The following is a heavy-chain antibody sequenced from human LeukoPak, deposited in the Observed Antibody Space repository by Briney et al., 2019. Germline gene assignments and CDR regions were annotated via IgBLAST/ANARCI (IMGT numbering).Heavy chain of an antibody. D-gene: IGHD3-3*01. V-gene: IGHV3-21*01. J-gene: IGHJ6*03. CDR1: GFTFSSYS. CDR3: ARSTGEDDFWSGDYYYYMDV. Sequence: GGSLRLSCAASGFTFSSYSMNWVRQAPGKGLEWVSSISSSSSYIYYADSVKGRFTISRDNAKNSLYLQMNSLRAEDTAVYYCARSTGEDDFWSGDYYYYMDVWGKGTTVTVSS. CDR2: ISSSSSYI.